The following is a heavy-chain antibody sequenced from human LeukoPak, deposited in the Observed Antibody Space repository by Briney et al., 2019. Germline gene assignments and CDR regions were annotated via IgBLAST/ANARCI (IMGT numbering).Heavy chain of an antibody. CDR2: IYTSGST. CDR1: GGSISSYY. CDR3: ARENYDILTGYPHFDY. J-gene: IGHJ4*02. V-gene: IGHV4-4*07. Sequence: SETLSLTCTISGGSISSYYWSWIRQPAGKGLEWIGRIYTSGSTNYNPSLKSRVTMSVDASKNQFSLKLSSVTAADTAVYYCARENYDILTGYPHFDYWGQGTLVTVSS. D-gene: IGHD3-9*01.